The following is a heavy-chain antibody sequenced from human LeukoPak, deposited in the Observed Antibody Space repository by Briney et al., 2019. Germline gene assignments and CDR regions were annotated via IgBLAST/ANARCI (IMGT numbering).Heavy chain of an antibody. D-gene: IGHD3-3*01. CDR1: GFTFSSYW. Sequence: PGGSLRLSCAASGFTFSSYWMSWVRQAPGKGLEWVANIKQDGSEKYYVDSVKGRFTISRDNAKNSLYLQMNSLRAEDTAVYYCATLKVEYDFWSGSPVYFDYWGQGTLVTVSS. CDR2: IKQDGSEK. CDR3: ATLKVEYDFWSGSPVYFDY. J-gene: IGHJ4*02. V-gene: IGHV3-7*03.